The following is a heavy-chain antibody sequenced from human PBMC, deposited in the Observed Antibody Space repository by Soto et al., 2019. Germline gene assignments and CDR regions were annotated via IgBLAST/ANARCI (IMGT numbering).Heavy chain of an antibody. CDR1: GFTFSDHY. CDR3: ARDPSRGD. J-gene: IGHJ4*02. CDR2: SRNKAKSYTT. V-gene: IGHV3-72*01. Sequence: DVQLVESGGGLVQPGGSLRLTCAASGFTFSDHYMDWVRQAPGKGLEWVARSRNKAKSYTTDYAASVKGRFTISRDDSKTSVYLQMNSLKTEDTAVYYCARDPSRGDWGQGTLVTVSS. D-gene: IGHD6-25*01.